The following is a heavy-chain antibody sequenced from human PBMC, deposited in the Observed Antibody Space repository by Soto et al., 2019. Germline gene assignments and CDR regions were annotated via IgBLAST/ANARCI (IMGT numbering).Heavy chain of an antibody. Sequence: GSLRLSCIASGFTFRNYAMAWVRQAPGEDLEWVSAIGTSGTPTLYADSVKSRFSISRDDSRNTVSLQMNSLGVEGTATYYCTRILWSSRRDALDIWGQGTTVTVSS. CDR2: IGTSGTPT. D-gene: IGHD2-21*01. J-gene: IGHJ6*02. CDR1: GFTFRNYA. V-gene: IGHV3-23*01. CDR3: TRILWSSRRDALDI.